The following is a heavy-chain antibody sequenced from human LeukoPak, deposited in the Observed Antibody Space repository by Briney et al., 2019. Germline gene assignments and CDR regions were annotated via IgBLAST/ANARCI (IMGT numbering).Heavy chain of an antibody. J-gene: IGHJ4*02. Sequence: KASQTLSLTCAVSGGSISSGGYSWSWLRQPPGKGLEWIGYIYHSGSTYYNPSLKSRVTISVDRSKNQFSLKLSSVTAADTAVYYCARFPCGGDCYSDYWGQGTLVTVSS. CDR3: ARFPCGGDCYSDY. V-gene: IGHV4-30-2*01. D-gene: IGHD2-21*02. CDR2: IYHSGST. CDR1: GGSISSGGYS.